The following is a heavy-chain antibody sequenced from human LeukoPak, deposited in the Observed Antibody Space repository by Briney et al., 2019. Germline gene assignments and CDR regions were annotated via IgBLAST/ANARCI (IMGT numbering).Heavy chain of an antibody. D-gene: IGHD3-22*01. CDR3: ARDLRYHDSGGLDY. CDR2: ISAGGRTT. Sequence: GGSLRLSCAVSGLTFSNLKMNWVRQAPGKGLEWVSYISAGGRTTFYADSVTGRFTISRDNAKSSLYLQMNSLRAEDTAVYYCARDLRYHDSGGLDYWGQGTLVTVSS. V-gene: IGHV3-48*03. J-gene: IGHJ4*02. CDR1: GLTFSNLK.